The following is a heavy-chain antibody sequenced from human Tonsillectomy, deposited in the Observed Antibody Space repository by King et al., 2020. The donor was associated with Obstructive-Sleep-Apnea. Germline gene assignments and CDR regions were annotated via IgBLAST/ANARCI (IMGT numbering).Heavy chain of an antibody. V-gene: IGHV3-30*02. CDR2: IRYDGSNK. J-gene: IGHJ2*01. CDR1: GFTFGSDG. D-gene: IGHD2-21*02. CDR3: AKDCFVGVTPSYWYFDL. Sequence: VQLVESGGGVVQPGGSLRLSCAASGFTFGSDGIHWVRQAPGTGLEWVAFIRYDGSNKYYADSVKGRLTSSRDNSKNTLYLQMNSLRAEDTAVYYCAKDCFVGVTPSYWYFDLWGRGTLVTVSS.